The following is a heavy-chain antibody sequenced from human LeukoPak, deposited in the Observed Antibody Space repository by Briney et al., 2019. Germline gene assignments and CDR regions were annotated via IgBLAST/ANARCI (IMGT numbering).Heavy chain of an antibody. CDR3: ARDCSGGSCFSDC. J-gene: IGHJ4*02. D-gene: IGHD2-15*01. Sequence: GGSLRLSCAASGFTFSNYSMNWVRQAPGKGLEWVSSISSSGSYIYYADSVKGRFTISRDNAKNSLYLQMNSLRAEDTAVYYCARDCSGGSCFSDCWGQGTLVTVSS. CDR2: ISSSGSYI. V-gene: IGHV3-21*01. CDR1: GFTFSNYS.